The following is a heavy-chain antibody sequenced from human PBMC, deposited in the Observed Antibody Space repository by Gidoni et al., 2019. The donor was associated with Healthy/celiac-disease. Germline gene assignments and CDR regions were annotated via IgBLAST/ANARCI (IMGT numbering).Heavy chain of an antibody. J-gene: IGHJ4*02. D-gene: IGHD3-22*01. CDR2: IYTSGST. Sequence: QVQLQESGPGLVKPSQTLSLTCTVSGGSISSGSYYWSWIRQPARKGLEWIGRIYTSGSTNYNPSLKSRVTISVDTSKNQFSLKLSSVTAADTAVYYCARTYYDSSGRPADYWGQGTLVTVSS. CDR1: GGSISSGSYY. CDR3: ARTYYDSSGRPADY. V-gene: IGHV4-61*02.